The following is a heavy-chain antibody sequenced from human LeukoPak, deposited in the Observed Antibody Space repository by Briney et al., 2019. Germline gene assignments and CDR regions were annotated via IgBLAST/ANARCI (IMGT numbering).Heavy chain of an antibody. D-gene: IGHD4-11*01. CDR1: GYTFTSYG. CDR2: INAGNGNT. CDR3: ARDLSYSIWRGYYYGMDV. J-gene: IGHJ6*02. Sequence: GASVKVSCKASGYTFTSYGISWVRQAPGQGLEWMGWINAGNGNTKYSQKFQGRVTITRDTSASTAYMELSSLRSEDTAVYYCARDLSYSIWRGYYYGMDVWGQGTTATVSS. V-gene: IGHV1-3*01.